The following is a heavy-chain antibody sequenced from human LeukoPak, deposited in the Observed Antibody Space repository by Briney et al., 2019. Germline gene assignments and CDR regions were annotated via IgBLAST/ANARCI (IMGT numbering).Heavy chain of an antibody. Sequence: GASVKVSCKASGYTFTSYGISWVRQAPGQGLEWMGWISAYNGNTNYAQKLQGRVTMTRDTSTSTVYMELSSLRSEDTAVYYCARDLAAAGSGEGDHWGQGTLVTVSS. CDR2: ISAYNGNT. CDR1: GYTFTSYG. D-gene: IGHD6-13*01. J-gene: IGHJ4*02. CDR3: ARDLAAAGSGEGDH. V-gene: IGHV1-18*01.